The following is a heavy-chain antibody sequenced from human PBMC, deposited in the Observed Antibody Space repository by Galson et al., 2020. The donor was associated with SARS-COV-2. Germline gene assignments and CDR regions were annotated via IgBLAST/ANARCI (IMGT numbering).Heavy chain of an antibody. CDR1: GFPFISYS. D-gene: IGHD3-16*01. Sequence: GGSLRLSCAASGFPFISYSMNWVRQAPGKGLEWVSSISAGSSYIYYADSVKGRFTISRDNAKNSLYLQINSLRAEDTAVYYCARVGDMATTPADYYYYGLDVWGQGTTVTVSS. J-gene: IGHJ6*02. CDR3: ARVGDMATTPADYYYYGLDV. CDR2: ISAGSSYI. V-gene: IGHV3-21*01.